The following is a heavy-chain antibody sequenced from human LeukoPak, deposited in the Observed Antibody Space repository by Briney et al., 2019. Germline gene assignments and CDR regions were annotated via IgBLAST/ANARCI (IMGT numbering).Heavy chain of an antibody. D-gene: IGHD6-19*01. Sequence: SETLSLTCSVSGDSISTSSYYWGWIRQPPGKGLEWIGTIYYSGSTYYNPSLTSRVTISVDTSKNQFSLKLSSVTAADTAVYYCARETPEVWDSSGWQPIDYWGQGTLVTVSS. J-gene: IGHJ4*02. CDR3: ARETPEVWDSSGWQPIDY. CDR1: GDSISTSSYY. V-gene: IGHV4-39*07. CDR2: IYYSGST.